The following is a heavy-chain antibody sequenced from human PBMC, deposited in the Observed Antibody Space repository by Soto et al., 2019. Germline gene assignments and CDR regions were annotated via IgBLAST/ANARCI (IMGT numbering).Heavy chain of an antibody. V-gene: IGHV3-30*18. CDR2: ISYDGSNK. J-gene: IGHJ4*02. CDR1: GLTFSSYG. Sequence: GGSLRLSCAASGLTFSSYGMHWVRQAPGKGLEWVAVISYDGSNKYYADSVKGRFTISRDNSKNTLYLQMNSLRAEDTAVYYCAKTLYCSGGTCSQPHWGQGTLVTVSS. CDR3: AKTLYCSGGTCSQPH. D-gene: IGHD2-15*01.